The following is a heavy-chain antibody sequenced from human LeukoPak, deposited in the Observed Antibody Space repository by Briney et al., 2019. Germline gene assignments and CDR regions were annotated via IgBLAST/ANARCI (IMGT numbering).Heavy chain of an antibody. D-gene: IGHD4-17*01. CDR3: ARFRLVGDYAGLLDY. CDR2: LSGSGEST. V-gene: IGHV3-23*01. J-gene: IGHJ4*02. Sequence: GGSLRLSCAASGFTFSHYAMSWVRQAPGQGLEWVSGLSGSGESTYYVDSVRDRLTLSRDSSQNAVFLQMNRLRAQDTVLYYCARFRLVGDYAGLLDYWGQGTLFTVSS. CDR1: GFTFSHYA.